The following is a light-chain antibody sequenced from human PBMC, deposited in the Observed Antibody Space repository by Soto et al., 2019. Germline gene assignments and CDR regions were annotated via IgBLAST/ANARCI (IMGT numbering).Light chain of an antibody. J-gene: IGLJ1*01. CDR3: CSYTSSGTYV. V-gene: IGLV2-14*01. CDR1: SSDVGNYKY. Sequence: QSALTQPASVSGSPGQSITISCTGTSSDVGNYKYVSWYQQHPGKAPKLMIYEVSNRPSGVSNRFSGSKSGNTASLTISGLQAEDETDYYCCSYTSSGTYVFGTGTQLTVL. CDR2: EVS.